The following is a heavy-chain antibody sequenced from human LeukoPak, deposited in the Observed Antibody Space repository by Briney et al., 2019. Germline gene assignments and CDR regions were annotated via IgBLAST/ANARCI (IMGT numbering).Heavy chain of an antibody. CDR2: IKQDGSEK. D-gene: IGHD3-22*01. J-gene: IGHJ4*02. CDR3: ARDSEYYDSSGYYGY. CDR1: GFTFSSYW. V-gene: IGHV3-7*03. Sequence: SCAASGFTFSSYWMSWVRQAPGKGLEWVANIKQDGSEKYYVDSVKGRFTISRDNAKNSLYLQMNSLRAEDTAVYYCARDSEYYDSSGYYGYWGQGTLVTVSS.